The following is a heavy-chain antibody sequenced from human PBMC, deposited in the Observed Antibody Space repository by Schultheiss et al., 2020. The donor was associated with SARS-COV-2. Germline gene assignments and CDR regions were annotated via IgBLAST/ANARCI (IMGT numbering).Heavy chain of an antibody. CDR2: INPNSGGT. V-gene: IGHV1-3*01. Sequence: ASVKVSCKASGYTFTSYAMHWVRQAPGQRLEWMGWINPNSGGTNYAQKFQGRVTMTTDTSTNTAYMEVRSLTSDDAAVYYCARRDTRGFCSGGSCYLSDVWGQGTTVTVSS. D-gene: IGHD2-15*01. J-gene: IGHJ6*02. CDR3: ARRDTRGFCSGGSCYLSDV. CDR1: GYTFTSYA.